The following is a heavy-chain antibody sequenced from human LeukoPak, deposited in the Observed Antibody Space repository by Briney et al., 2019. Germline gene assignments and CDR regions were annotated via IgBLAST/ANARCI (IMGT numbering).Heavy chain of an antibody. V-gene: IGHV3-23*01. D-gene: IGHD2-2*03. CDR1: GFTFSSYA. CDR3: AMDIVVVPAAIGLVAFDI. J-gene: IGHJ3*02. Sequence: GGSLRLSCAASGFTFSSYAMSWVRQAPGKGLEWVSAISGSGGSTYYADSVKGRFTISRDSSKNTLYLQMNSLRAEDTAVYYCAMDIVVVPAAIGLVAFDIWGQGTMVTVSS. CDR2: ISGSGGST.